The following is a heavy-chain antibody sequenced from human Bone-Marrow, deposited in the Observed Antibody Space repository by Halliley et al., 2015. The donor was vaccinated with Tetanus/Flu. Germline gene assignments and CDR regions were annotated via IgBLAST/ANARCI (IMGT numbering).Heavy chain of an antibody. D-gene: IGHD6-6*01. Sequence: WAAVVSRDGGTKYYADFVKGRFSISRDNSKNTLYMEMNSLGAEDTAVFYCAKEGAGAARMSFDLWGQGTMVTVSS. V-gene: IGHV3-30*18. CDR2: VSRDGGTK. J-gene: IGHJ3*01. CDR3: AKEGAGAARMSFDL.